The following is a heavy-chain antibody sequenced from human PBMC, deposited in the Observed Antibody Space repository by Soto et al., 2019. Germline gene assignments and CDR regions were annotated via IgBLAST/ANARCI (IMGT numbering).Heavy chain of an antibody. CDR3: ARVSVEADGMDV. D-gene: IGHD1-1*01. J-gene: IGHJ6*02. V-gene: IGHV3-48*03. Sequence: PVGSLRLSCAASGFTFSSYEMNWVRQAPGKGLEWVSYISTSGSIIHYADSVKGRFTISRDNAKNSLYLQMNSLRAEDTAVYYCARVSVEADGMDVWGQGTTVTVSS. CDR2: ISTSGSII. CDR1: GFTFSSYE.